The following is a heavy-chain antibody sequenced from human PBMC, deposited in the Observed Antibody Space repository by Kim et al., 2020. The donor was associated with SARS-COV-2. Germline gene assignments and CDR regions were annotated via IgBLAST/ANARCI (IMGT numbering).Heavy chain of an antibody. Sequence: ASVKVSCKASGYTFTSYDINWVRQATGQGLEWMGWMNPNSGNTGYAQKFQGRVTMTRNTSISTAYMELRSLRSEDTAVYYCAGYIPKLLWFGELNYYGMDVWGQGTTVTVSS. CDR3: AGYIPKLLWFGELNYYGMDV. CDR2: MNPNSGNT. V-gene: IGHV1-8*01. J-gene: IGHJ6*02. CDR1: GYTFTSYD. D-gene: IGHD3-10*01.